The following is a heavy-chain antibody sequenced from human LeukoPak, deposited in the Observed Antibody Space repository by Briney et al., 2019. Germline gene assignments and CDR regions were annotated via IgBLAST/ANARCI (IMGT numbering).Heavy chain of an antibody. V-gene: IGHV3-23*01. D-gene: IGHD5-24*01. CDR2: ISSSGIST. J-gene: IGHJ4*02. CDR1: GFTFSSYA. CDR3: AMGWLQMNY. Sequence: GGSLRLSCAASGFTFSSYAMHWVRQAPGKGLEWVSYISSSGISTYYADSVKGRFTISRDNSKNTLYLQMNSLRAADTAVYYCAMGWLQMNYWGQGTLVTVSS.